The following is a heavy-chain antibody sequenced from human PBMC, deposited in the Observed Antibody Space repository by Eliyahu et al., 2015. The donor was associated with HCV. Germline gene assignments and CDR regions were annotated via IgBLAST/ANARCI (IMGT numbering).Heavy chain of an antibody. CDR3: ARMYCSSTSCSDYYYYGMDV. D-gene: IGHD2-2*01. CDR2: IYYSGST. CDR1: GGSISSYY. V-gene: IGHV4-59*01. Sequence: QVQLQESGPGLVKPSETLSLTCTVSGGSISSYYWSWIRQPPGKGLEWIGYIYYSGSTNYNPSLKSRVTISVDTSKNQFSLKLSSVTAADTAVYYCARMYCSSTSCSDYYYYGMDVWGQGTTVTVSS. J-gene: IGHJ6*02.